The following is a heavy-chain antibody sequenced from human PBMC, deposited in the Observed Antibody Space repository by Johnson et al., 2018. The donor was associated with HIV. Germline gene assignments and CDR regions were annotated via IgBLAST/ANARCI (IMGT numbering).Heavy chain of an antibody. CDR2: IFSVGDV. D-gene: IGHD5-18*01. V-gene: IGHV3-66*01. CDR1: GITVGTNY. CDR3: ASRSYGYVRHAFDI. J-gene: IGHJ3*02. Sequence: VQLVESGGGVVRPGGSLRLSCAASGITVGTNYMSWVRQAPGKGLEWVSVIFSVGDVYYADSVKGRFTISRDNSKNTLYLQMNSLRAEDTAVYYCASRSYGYVRHAFDIWGQGTMVTVSS.